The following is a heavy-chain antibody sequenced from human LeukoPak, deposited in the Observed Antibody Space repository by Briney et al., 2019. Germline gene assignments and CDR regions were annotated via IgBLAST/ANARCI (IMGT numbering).Heavy chain of an antibody. CDR3: ARDRRRSGSQILYDY. D-gene: IGHD1-26*01. Sequence: SSETLSLTCTVSGGSISGSSYYWGWIRQPPGKGLEWIGSIYYSGSTNYNPSLKSRVTISVDTSKNQFSLKLSSVTAADTAVYYCARDRRRSGSQILYDYWGQGTLVTVSS. CDR1: GGSISGSSYY. J-gene: IGHJ4*02. CDR2: IYYSGST. V-gene: IGHV4-39*07.